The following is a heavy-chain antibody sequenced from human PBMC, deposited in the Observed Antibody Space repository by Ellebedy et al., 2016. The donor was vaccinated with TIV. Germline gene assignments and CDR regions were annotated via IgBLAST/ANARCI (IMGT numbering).Heavy chain of an antibody. D-gene: IGHD3-10*01. Sequence: PGGSLRLSCVASGFTFSSYAMHWVRQAPGEGLDWVALISYDGNYIYHADSVKGRFTISRDNSENTLYLQMKLLRTDDTAVYYCARGWFGEANVDYWGQGTLVTVSS. CDR2: ISYDGNYI. CDR3: ARGWFGEANVDY. CDR1: GFTFSSYA. J-gene: IGHJ4*02. V-gene: IGHV3-30*04.